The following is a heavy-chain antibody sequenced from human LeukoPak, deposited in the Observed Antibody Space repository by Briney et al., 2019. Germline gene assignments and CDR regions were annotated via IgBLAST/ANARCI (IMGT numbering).Heavy chain of an antibody. D-gene: IGHD5-18*01. CDR2: INSDGSST. CDR3: AREGYSYASDY. V-gene: IGHV3-74*01. CDR1: GFTFSSYW. J-gene: IGHJ4*02. Sequence: GGSLRLSCAASGFTFSSYWMHWVRHAPGKGLVWVSRINSDGSSTSYADSVKGRFTISRDNAKNTLYLQMNSLRAEDTAVYYCAREGYSYASDYWGQGTLVTVSS.